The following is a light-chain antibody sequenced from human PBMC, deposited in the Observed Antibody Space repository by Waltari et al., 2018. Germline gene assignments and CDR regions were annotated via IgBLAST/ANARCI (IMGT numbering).Light chain of an antibody. CDR1: CSSIVTTY. V-gene: IGLV1-47*01. J-gene: IGLJ3*02. CDR3: ATWDDSLRMV. CDR2: SNN. Sequence: QSVMCVPASVSRTPGQRATTPFYGGCSSIVTTYVYWYQQLPGTAPKLLIYSNNQRPSGVPDRFSGSKSGTSASLAINGLRSEDEADYYCATWDDSLRMVFGGGTELTVL.